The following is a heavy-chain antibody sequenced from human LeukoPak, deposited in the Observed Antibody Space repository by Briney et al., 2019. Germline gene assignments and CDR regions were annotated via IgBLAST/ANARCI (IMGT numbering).Heavy chain of an antibody. CDR1: GGSISSSSHY. Sequence: KPSETLSLTCTVSGGSISSSSHYWGWIRQPPGKGLEWIGSMYYRGSTYHNPSLKSRVTISVDTSKNQFSLKLSSVTAADTAVYYCARVVVAAPYYYYYMDVWGKGTTVTVSS. V-gene: IGHV4-39*07. D-gene: IGHD2-15*01. CDR2: MYYRGST. CDR3: ARVVVAAPYYYYYMDV. J-gene: IGHJ6*03.